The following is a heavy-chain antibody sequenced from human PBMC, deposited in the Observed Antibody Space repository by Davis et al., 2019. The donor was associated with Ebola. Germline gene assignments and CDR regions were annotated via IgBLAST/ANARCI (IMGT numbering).Heavy chain of an antibody. Sequence: SVKVSCKASGYTFTGYYMHWVRQAPGQGLEWMGGIIPIFGTANYAQKFQGRVTITADESTSTAYMELSSLRSEDTAVYYCARGGTVARPFDYWGQGTLVTVSS. CDR1: GYTFTGYY. V-gene: IGHV1-69*13. CDR2: IIPIFGTA. D-gene: IGHD4-23*01. J-gene: IGHJ4*02. CDR3: ARGGTVARPFDY.